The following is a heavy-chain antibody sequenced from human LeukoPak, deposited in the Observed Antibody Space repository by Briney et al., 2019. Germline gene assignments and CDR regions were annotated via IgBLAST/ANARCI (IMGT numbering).Heavy chain of an antibody. D-gene: IGHD3-10*01. V-gene: IGHV4-38-2*02. CDR1: GYSISSGYY. CDR3: ARREVVRGVTNWFDP. Sequence: ASETLSLTCTVSGYSISSGYYWDWIRQPPGKGLEWIGTIYRSGSTYYNPSLKSRVTISVDTSKNQFSLKLSSVTAADTAVYYCARREVVRGVTNWFDPWGQGTLVTVSS. J-gene: IGHJ5*02. CDR2: IYRSGST.